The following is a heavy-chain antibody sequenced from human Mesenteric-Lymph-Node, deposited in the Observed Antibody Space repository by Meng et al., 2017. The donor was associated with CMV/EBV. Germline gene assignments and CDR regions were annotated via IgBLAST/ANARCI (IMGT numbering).Heavy chain of an antibody. CDR1: SSSSYC. CDR2: IFYSKGT. Sequence: SSSSYCWTWVRQPPGQGLEWIGYIFYSKGTYYNSSLKSRLSISLDTSKKQFSLKLSSVTVADTAVYYCARGGLAFCGGDCYRGIDYWGQGTLVTVSS. CDR3: ARGGLAFCGGDCYRGIDY. D-gene: IGHD2-21*01. V-gene: IGHV4-30-4*08. J-gene: IGHJ4*02.